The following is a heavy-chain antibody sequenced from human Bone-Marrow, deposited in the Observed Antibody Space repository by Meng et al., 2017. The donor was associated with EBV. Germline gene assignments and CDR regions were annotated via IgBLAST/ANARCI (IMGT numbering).Heavy chain of an antibody. CDR2: IYYSGST. CDR1: GGSVSSGSYY. Sequence: QVQLQDYGPGRVKPSETLSLTCTVPGGSVSSGSYYWSWIRQPPGKGLEWIGYIYYSGSTNYNPSLKSRVTISVDTSKNQFSLKLSSVTAADTAVYYCARGSIVGVNWFDPWGQGTLVTVSS. V-gene: IGHV4-61*01. J-gene: IGHJ5*02. CDR3: ARGSIVGVNWFDP. D-gene: IGHD2-21*01.